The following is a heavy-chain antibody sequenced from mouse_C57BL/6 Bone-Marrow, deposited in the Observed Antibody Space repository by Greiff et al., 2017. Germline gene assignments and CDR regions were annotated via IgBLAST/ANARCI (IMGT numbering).Heavy chain of an antibody. Sequence: EVKLVESGGDLVKPGGSLKLSCAASGFTFSSYGMSWVRQTPDKRLEWVATISSGGSYTYYPDSVKGRFTISRDNAKNTLYLQMSSLKSEDTAMYYCARLCYYCDYWGQGTTLTVSS. CDR1: GFTFSSYG. CDR3: ARLCYYCDY. J-gene: IGHJ2*01. CDR2: ISSGGSYT. D-gene: IGHD6-5*01. V-gene: IGHV5-6*01.